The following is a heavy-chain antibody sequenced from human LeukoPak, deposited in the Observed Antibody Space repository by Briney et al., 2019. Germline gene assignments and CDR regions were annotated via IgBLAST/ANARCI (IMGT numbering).Heavy chain of an antibody. CDR1: GYTFTSYY. D-gene: IGHD4-17*01. CDR3: ARAEGTTVTTRGWFDP. Sequence: ASVKVSCKASGYTFTSYYIHWVRQAPGQGLEWMGIINPSGDSTIYAQKFQGRVTMTRDTSTSTVYMQLSSLRSEDTAVFYCARAEGTTVTTRGWFDPWGQGTLVTVSS. J-gene: IGHJ5*02. V-gene: IGHV1-46*01. CDR2: INPSGDST.